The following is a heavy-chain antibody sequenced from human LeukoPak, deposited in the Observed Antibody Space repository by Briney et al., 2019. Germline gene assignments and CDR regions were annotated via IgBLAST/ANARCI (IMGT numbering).Heavy chain of an antibody. CDR3: AREGRSSTPGY. Sequence: SETLSLTCTVSGGSISNSYWCWVRQPAGKGLEWIARISASGNTDYTPSLKGRVTMSADTSKSQLTLRLTSATAADTAVYYCAREGRSSTPGYWGQGTLVTVSS. CDR1: GGSISNSY. V-gene: IGHV4-4*07. J-gene: IGHJ4*02. D-gene: IGHD2-15*01. CDR2: ISASGNT.